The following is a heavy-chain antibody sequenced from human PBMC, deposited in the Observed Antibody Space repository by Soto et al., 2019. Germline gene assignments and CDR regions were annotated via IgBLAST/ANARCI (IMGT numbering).Heavy chain of an antibody. CDR2: ISGSGGST. CDR1: GFTFSSYG. Sequence: GGSLRLSCAASGFTFSSYGMSWVRQAPGKGMKRVSAISGSGGSTYYADSVKGRFTISRDNSKNTLYLQMNSLRAEDTAVYYCAKARAQYYDFWSGYPVDYWGQGTLVTVS. D-gene: IGHD3-3*01. CDR3: AKARAQYYDFWSGYPVDY. V-gene: IGHV3-23*01. J-gene: IGHJ4*02.